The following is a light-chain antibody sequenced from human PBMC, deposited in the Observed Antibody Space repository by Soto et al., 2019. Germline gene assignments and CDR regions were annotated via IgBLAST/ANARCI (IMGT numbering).Light chain of an antibody. CDR3: SSYTSRSTLYV. V-gene: IGLV2-14*03. CDR1: NSDVGAYNY. CDR2: DVT. Sequence: QSVLAQPASVSGSPGQSITISCTGTNSDVGAYNYVSWYQQHPGKAPKLMIYDVTNRPSGVFNRFSGSKSGNTASLTISGLQAEDEADYYCSSYTSRSTLYVFGTGTKVTV. J-gene: IGLJ1*01.